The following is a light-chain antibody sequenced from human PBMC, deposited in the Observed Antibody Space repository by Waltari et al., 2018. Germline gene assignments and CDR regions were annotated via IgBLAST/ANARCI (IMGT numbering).Light chain of an antibody. J-gene: IGKJ1*01. CDR1: QSVSRA. CDR2: GAS. CDR3: QHYLRLPVT. Sequence: EIVLTQSPGPLSLSLGERATLPCRASQSVSRALTWYQQKPGQAPRLLIYGASTRATGIPDRFSGSGSGTDFSLTISRLEPDDFAVYYCQHYLRLPVTFGQGTTVEI. V-gene: IGKV3-20*01.